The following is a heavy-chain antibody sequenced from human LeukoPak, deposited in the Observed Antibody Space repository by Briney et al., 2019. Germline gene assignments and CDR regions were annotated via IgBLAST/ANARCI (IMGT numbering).Heavy chain of an antibody. CDR2: IRSDGSNK. J-gene: IGHJ3*02. CDR3: AKDIVSAFVSAFDI. D-gene: IGHD3-3*02. Sequence: GGSLRLSCAASGFTFNTYGMHWVRQAPGKGLEWVAFIRSDGSNKYYADSVKGRFTISRDNSKNTLYLQMNSLRPEDTAVYYCAKDIVSAFVSAFDIWGQGTMVIVSS. CDR1: GFTFNTYG. V-gene: IGHV3-30*02.